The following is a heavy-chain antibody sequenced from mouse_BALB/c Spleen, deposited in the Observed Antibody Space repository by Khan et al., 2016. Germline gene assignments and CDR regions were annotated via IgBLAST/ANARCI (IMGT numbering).Heavy chain of an antibody. CDR3: AEEYYGGNWFAY. CDR2: INTNTGEP. J-gene: IGHJ3*01. V-gene: IGHV9-3*02. D-gene: IGHD1-1*01. CDR1: GYTFTNYG. Sequence: QIQLVQSGPELKKPGETVKISCKASGYTFTNYGMNWVKQAPGKGLKWMGWINTNTGEPTYAEEFKGRFAFSLETSASTAYLQINNLKNEDTATYCGAEEYYGGNWFAYWGQGTLVTVSA.